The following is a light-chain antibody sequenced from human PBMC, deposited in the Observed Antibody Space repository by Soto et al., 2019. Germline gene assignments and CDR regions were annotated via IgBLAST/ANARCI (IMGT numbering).Light chain of an antibody. CDR2: GVS. V-gene: IGKV3-20*01. CDR1: QSVSSSY. J-gene: IGKJ1*01. Sequence: EILLTQSPGTLSLSPGERATLSCRASQSVSSSYLAWYQQKPGQSPRLLIYGVSSRATGIPDRFSGSGSGTDFTLTISRLEPEDFAVYYCHQYGTSLWTFGQGTKVDI. CDR3: HQYGTSLWT.